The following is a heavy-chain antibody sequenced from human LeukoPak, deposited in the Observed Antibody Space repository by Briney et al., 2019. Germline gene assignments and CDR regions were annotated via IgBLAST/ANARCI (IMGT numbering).Heavy chain of an antibody. D-gene: IGHD3-10*02. CDR1: GFTFSSYE. J-gene: IGHJ6*04. CDR3: AELGITMIGGV. V-gene: IGHV3-48*03. Sequence: GGSLRLSCAASGFTFSSYEMNWVRQAPGKGLEWGSYISSSGSTIYYADSVKGRFTISRENAKNSLYLQMNSLRAEDTAVYYCAELGITMIGGVWGKGTTVTISS. CDR2: ISSSGSTI.